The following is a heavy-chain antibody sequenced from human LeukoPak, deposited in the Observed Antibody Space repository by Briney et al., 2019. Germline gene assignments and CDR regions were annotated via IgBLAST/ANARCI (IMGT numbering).Heavy chain of an antibody. Sequence: PGGSLRLSCAASGFTFGDFAMYWVRQAPGKGLEWVASILYDGSNDNYAASVKGRFTISRDNSKSTLYLQMDDLRDEDTAVYYCARDRLWFGDWSPFDYWGQGNLVTVSS. J-gene: IGHJ4*02. CDR1: GFTFGDFA. CDR2: ILYDGSND. D-gene: IGHD3-10*01. CDR3: ARDRLWFGDWSPFDY. V-gene: IGHV3-30*04.